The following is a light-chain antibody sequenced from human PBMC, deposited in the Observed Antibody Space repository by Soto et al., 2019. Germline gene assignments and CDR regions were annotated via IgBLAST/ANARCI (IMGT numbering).Light chain of an antibody. CDR3: QAWDSSTVV. CDR1: KLGDKF. V-gene: IGLV3-1*01. J-gene: IGLJ2*01. CDR2: QDI. Sequence: SYELTQPPSVSVSPGQTASITCSGDKLGDKFGCWYQQKPGQSPVLVIYQDIKRPSGIPERFSGSNSGNTATLTISGTQAMDEADYYCQAWDSSTVVFGGGTKVTVL.